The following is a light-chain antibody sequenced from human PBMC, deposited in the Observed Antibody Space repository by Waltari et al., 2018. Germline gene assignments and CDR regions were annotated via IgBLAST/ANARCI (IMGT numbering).Light chain of an antibody. CDR1: RSDVGGYNY. J-gene: IGLJ3*02. Sequence: QSALTQPASVSGSPGQSITISCTGTRSDVGGYNYVSWYQQHPGKAPKLIIYDVSDRHSGVSNRFSGSKSGNTASLTVSGLQAEDEADYFCSSYTGSNTWVFGGGTKLTVL. CDR2: DVS. V-gene: IGLV2-14*03. CDR3: SSYTGSNTWV.